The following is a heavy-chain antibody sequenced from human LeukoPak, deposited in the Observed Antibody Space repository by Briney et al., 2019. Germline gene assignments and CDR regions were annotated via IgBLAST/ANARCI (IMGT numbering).Heavy chain of an antibody. V-gene: IGHV4-4*02. CDR3: ARFSGNWFDP. CDR2: ISHGGST. CDR1: GGSISSTNW. Sequence: SETLSLTCAVSGGSISSTNWWSWVRQPPGEGLEWIGEISHGGSTSCSPSLKSRVTISVDKSKNQFSLKLSSVTAVDTAVYYCARFSGNWFDPWGQGTLVAVSS. J-gene: IGHJ5*02. D-gene: IGHD7-27*01.